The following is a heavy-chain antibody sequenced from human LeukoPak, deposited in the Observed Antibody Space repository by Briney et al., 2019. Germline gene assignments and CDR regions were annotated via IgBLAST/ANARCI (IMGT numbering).Heavy chain of an antibody. CDR3: ARDVHGDYGSGWFDP. D-gene: IGHD4-17*01. CDR1: GGTFNNSA. CDR2: IMPLFGTA. J-gene: IGHJ5*02. Sequence: SVKVSCKTCGGTFNNSAISWVRQAPGQGLEWLGGIMPLFGTAGYAQKFQGRVTITKDESTRTVYLELTSLTSDDTAVYYCARDVHGDYGSGWFDPWGQGTLVSVSS. V-gene: IGHV1-69*05.